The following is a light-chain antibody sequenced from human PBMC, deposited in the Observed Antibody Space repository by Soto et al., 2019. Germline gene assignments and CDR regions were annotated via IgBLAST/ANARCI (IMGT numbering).Light chain of an antibody. CDR3: QSSDNNNHVV. J-gene: IGLJ2*01. CDR1: SGSIASNY. CDR2: END. Sequence: FMLTQPHSVSESPGKTGTISCTRSSGSIASNYVQWFQQRPGSAPTTVIYENDRRPSVVPDRFSGSIDRSSNSASLTISGLKTEDEADYYCQSSDNNNHVVFGGGTKLTVL. V-gene: IGLV6-57*04.